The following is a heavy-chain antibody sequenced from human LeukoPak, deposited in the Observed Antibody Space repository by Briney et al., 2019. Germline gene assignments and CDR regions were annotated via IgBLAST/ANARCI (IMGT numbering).Heavy chain of an antibody. J-gene: IGHJ3*02. Sequence: GGSLRLSCAASGFTFSNAWMSWVRQAPGKGLEWVANIKQDGSEKYYVDSVKGRFTISRDNAKNSLYLQMNSLRAEDPAVYYCARGTVAFDIWGQGTMVTVSS. D-gene: IGHD1/OR15-1a*01. CDR2: IKQDGSEK. CDR3: ARGTVAFDI. CDR1: GFTFSNAW. V-gene: IGHV3-7*01.